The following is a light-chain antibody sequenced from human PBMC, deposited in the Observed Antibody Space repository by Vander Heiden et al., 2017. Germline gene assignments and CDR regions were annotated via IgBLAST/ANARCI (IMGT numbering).Light chain of an antibody. CDR2: DAS. Sequence: IVFTHSPATLSLSPGERATLSCRASQNIGIDLAWYQHKPGQAPRLLISDASDRATGIPARFSGSGSGTDFTLTISSLEPEDVAVYYCQQRNGWPLTFGGGTKMDIK. CDR1: QNIGID. CDR3: QQRNGWPLT. V-gene: IGKV3-11*01. J-gene: IGKJ4*01.